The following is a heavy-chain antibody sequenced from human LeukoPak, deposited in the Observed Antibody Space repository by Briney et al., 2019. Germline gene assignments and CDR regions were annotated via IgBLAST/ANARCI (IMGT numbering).Heavy chain of an antibody. CDR3: AKSRTMLRAEHDAFDI. Sequence: PGGSLRLSRVASRFSLSSYGMSWVRQAPGKGLERVSVTSGSGANTYYADSVRGRFTISRDKSRNTLYLQMNTLRAEDTAEYYCAKSRTMLRAEHDAFDIWRRGTMVTVSS. D-gene: IGHD3-10*02. J-gene: IGHJ3*02. V-gene: IGHV3-23*01. CDR2: TSGSGANT. CDR1: RFSLSSYG.